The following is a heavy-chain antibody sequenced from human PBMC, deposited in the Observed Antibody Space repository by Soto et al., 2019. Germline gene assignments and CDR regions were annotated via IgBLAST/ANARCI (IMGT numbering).Heavy chain of an antibody. Sequence: QVQLVQSGAEVKKPGSSVKVSCKASGGTFSSYTISWVRQAPGQGLEWMGRIIPILGIANYAQKFQGRVKITAAKSGGKASGEVGSLSSEDTHVNYCAGAWGDCGGGSSYSNWFDAWGQGTLVPVSS. CDR1: GGTFSSYT. V-gene: IGHV1-69*02. CDR2: IIPILGIA. D-gene: IGHD2-15*01. J-gene: IGHJ5*02. CDR3: AGAWGDCGGGSSYSNWFDA.